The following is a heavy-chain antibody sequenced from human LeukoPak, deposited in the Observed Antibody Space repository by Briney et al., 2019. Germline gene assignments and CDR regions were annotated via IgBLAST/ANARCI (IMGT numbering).Heavy chain of an antibody. J-gene: IGHJ4*02. CDR2: ISGRGGDT. V-gene: IGHV3-23*01. D-gene: IGHD5-12*01. CDR3: AKVVSGYHFDY. CDR1: GFTFSSYG. Sequence: GGSLRLSCAASGFTFSSYGMSWVRGAPGKGPEWVSGISGRGGDTYYADSVKGRCTFPRENSQNTLYLQMNTLRAEDTAVYYCAKVVSGYHFDYWGQGTLVTVSS.